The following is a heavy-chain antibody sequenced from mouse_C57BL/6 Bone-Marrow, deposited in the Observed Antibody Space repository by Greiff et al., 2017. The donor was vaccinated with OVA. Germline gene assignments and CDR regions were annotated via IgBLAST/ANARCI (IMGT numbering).Heavy chain of an antibody. CDR1: GFSFNTYA. CDR3: VRQEGCYAMDY. CDR2: IRSKSNNYAT. J-gene: IGHJ4*01. Sequence: EVQGVESGGGLVQPKGSLKLSCAASGFSFNTYAMNWVRQAPGKGLEWVARIRSKSNNYATYYADSVKDRFTLSRDDSESMLYMQMNNVTTEDTAMYYCVRQEGCYAMDYWGQGTSVTVSS. V-gene: IGHV10-1*01.